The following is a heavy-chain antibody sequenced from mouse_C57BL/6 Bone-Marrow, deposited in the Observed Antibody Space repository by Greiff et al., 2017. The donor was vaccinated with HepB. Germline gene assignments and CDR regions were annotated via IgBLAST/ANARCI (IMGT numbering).Heavy chain of an antibody. Sequence: VKLQESGPELVKPGASVKISCKASGYAFSSSWMNWVKQRPGKGLEWIGRIYPGDGDTNYNGKFKGKATLTADKSSSTAYMQLSSLTSEDSAVYFCARWGYSNFPYAMDYWGQGTSVTVSS. J-gene: IGHJ4*01. CDR3: ARWGYSNFPYAMDY. CDR1: GYAFSSSW. CDR2: IYPGDGDT. V-gene: IGHV1-82*01. D-gene: IGHD2-5*01.